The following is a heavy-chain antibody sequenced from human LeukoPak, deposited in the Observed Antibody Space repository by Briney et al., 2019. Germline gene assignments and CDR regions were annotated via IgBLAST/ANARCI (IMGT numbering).Heavy chain of an antibody. D-gene: IGHD5/OR15-5a*01. J-gene: IGHJ5*02. CDR2: INHSGST. V-gene: IGHV4-34*01. CDR3: ARVLWSTGYNWFDP. Sequence: SETLSLTCAVYGGSFSGYYWSWIRQPPGKGLEWIGEINHSGSTNYNPSLKSRVTISVDTSKNQFSLKLSSVTAADTAVYYCARVLWSTGYNWFDPWGQGTLVTVSS. CDR1: GGSFSGYY.